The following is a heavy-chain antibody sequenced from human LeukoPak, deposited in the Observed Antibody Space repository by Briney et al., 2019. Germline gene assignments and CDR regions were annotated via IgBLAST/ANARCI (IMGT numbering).Heavy chain of an antibody. J-gene: IGHJ3*02. CDR1: GYTFTSYG. V-gene: IGHV1-3*03. CDR2: INAGNGNT. Sequence: GASVKVSCKASGYTFTSYGISWVRQAPGQRLEWMGWINAGNGNTKYSQEFQGRVTITRDTSASTAYMELSSLRSEDMAVYYCARELAFDAFDIWGQGTMVTVSS. CDR3: ARELAFDAFDI.